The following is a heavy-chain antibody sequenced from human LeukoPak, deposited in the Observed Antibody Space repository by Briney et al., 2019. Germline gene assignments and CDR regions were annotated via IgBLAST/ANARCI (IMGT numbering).Heavy chain of an antibody. D-gene: IGHD3-3*01. CDR1: GASISSHY. V-gene: IGHV4-4*07. CDR2: IYTSGTT. Sequence: SETLSLTCTVSGASISSHYWSWIRQPAGKGLEWIGRIYTSGTTNYNPSFQSRVTISVDTSKNQFSLKLSSVTAADTAVYYCARHVRDDFWSGYYAPMDVWGQGTTVTVSS. J-gene: IGHJ6*02. CDR3: ARHVRDDFWSGYYAPMDV.